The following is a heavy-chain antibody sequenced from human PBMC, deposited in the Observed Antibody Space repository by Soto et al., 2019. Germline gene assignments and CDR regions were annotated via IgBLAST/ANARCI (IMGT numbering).Heavy chain of an antibody. CDR3: AVEVATINDY. D-gene: IGHD5-12*01. J-gene: IGHJ4*02. CDR1: GYTFASYN. CDR2: INPSGGST. V-gene: IGHV1-46*01. Sequence: QVHLVQSGAEMKKPGASVKVSCKASGYTFASYNIHWVGQAPGQGLEWMGIINPSGGSTSYAKKFQDRVTMTRDTSTSTVNMELSSLRSEDTAVYYCAVEVATINDYWGQGTLVTVSS.